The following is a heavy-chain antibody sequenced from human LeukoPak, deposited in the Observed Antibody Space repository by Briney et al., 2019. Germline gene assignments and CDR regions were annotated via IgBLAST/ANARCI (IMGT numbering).Heavy chain of an antibody. V-gene: IGHV4-39*07. CDR1: GASVSSSSYF. J-gene: IGHJ4*02. CDR2: VYYNGAT. CDR3: ARGRYSYVDY. Sequence: SETLSLTCAVSGASVSSSSYFWGWIRQPPGEGPEWLGSVYYNGATYYNPSLKSRVTISVDTSKNQFSLKLSSVTAADTAVYYCARGRYSYVDYWGQGTLVTVSS. D-gene: IGHD5-18*01.